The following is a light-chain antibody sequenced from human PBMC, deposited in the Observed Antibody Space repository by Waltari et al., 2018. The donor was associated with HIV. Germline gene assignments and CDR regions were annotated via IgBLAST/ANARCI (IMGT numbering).Light chain of an antibody. CDR3: LLSFNGVVV. Sequence: QAVVTQEPSLTVSPGGPVTLTCAYRTGAVTSGHCPYWFQRRPGQAPKTLIYDTTNRHSWTPARFSGSLLGGKAALTLSGAQFEDEADYFCLLSFNGVVVFGGGTTLTVL. CDR1: TGAVTSGHC. CDR2: DTT. J-gene: IGLJ2*01. V-gene: IGLV7-46*01.